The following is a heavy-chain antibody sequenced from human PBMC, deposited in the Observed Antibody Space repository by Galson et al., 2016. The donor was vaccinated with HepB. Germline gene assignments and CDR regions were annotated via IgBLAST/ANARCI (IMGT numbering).Heavy chain of an antibody. CDR3: ARDGVHSSTDFWTVYPDY. J-gene: IGHJ4*02. V-gene: IGHV3-30*01. CDR1: GFTFNSDA. Sequence: SLRLSCAASGFTFNSDAMHWVRQAPGKGLEWVAAISYDGDNKYYGDSVKGRFTISRDNSKTTLYLQMNNLRAEDTAVYYCARDGVHSSTDFWTVYPDYWGQGILVTVAS. D-gene: IGHD3/OR15-3a*01. CDR2: ISYDGDNK.